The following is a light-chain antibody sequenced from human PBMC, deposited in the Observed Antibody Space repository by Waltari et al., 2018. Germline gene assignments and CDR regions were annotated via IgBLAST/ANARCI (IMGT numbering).Light chain of an antibody. Sequence: QLVLTQSPSASASLGASVKLTCTLSSGHSSTVIAWLQQQPEKGPRYLMKVNSDGSHNKGDEIPDRFSGSSSGAGRYLTISSLQSEDEADYYCQTGGHGTWVFGGGTKLTVL. V-gene: IGLV4-69*01. J-gene: IGLJ3*02. CDR2: VNSDGSH. CDR1: SGHSSTV. CDR3: QTGGHGTWV.